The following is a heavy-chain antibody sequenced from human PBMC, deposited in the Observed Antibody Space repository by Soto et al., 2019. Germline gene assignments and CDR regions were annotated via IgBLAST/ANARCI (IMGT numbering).Heavy chain of an antibody. J-gene: IGHJ4*02. CDR1: GYTFTSYY. V-gene: IGHV1-46*03. CDR3: ARAQEEQWPIDY. CDR2: INPSGGST. D-gene: IGHD6-19*01. Sequence: QVQLVQSGAEVKKPGASVKVSCKASGYTFTSYYMHWVRQAPGQGLEWMGIINPSGGSTSYAQKFQGRVTMTRDTSTSTVYMELSSLRSEDTAMYYCARAQEEQWPIDYWGQGTLVTVSS.